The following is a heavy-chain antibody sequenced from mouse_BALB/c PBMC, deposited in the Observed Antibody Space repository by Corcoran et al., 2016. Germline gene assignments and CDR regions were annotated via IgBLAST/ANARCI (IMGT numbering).Heavy chain of an antibody. V-gene: IGHV9-3-1*01. CDR2: INTYTGEP. CDR1: GYTFTNYG. D-gene: IGHD2-2*01. Sequence: QIQLVQSGPELKKPGETVKISCKASGYTFTNYGMNWVKQAPGKGLKWMGWINTYTGEPTYADDFKGRFAFSLETSASTAYLQINNLKNEDTATYFCARDGYERYFDVWGAGTTVTVSS. J-gene: IGHJ1*01. CDR3: ARDGYERYFDV.